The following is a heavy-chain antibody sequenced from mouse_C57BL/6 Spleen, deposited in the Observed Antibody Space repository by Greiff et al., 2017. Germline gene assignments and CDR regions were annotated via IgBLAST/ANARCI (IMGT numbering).Heavy chain of an antibody. Sequence: VQVVESGPGLVAPSQRLSITCTVSGFSLTSYGVDWVRQSPGKGLEWLGVIWGVGSTNYNSALKSRLSISKDNSKSQVFLKMNSLQTDDTAMYYCASDHYGSSLFAYWGQGTLVTVSA. CDR3: ASDHYGSSLFAY. D-gene: IGHD1-1*01. CDR1: GFSLTSYG. J-gene: IGHJ3*01. CDR2: IWGVGST. V-gene: IGHV2-6*01.